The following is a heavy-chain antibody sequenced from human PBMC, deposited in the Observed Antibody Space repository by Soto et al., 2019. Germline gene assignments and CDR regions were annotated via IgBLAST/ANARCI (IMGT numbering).Heavy chain of an antibody. Sequence: GGSLRLSCAASGFNLNHYAMTWVLQAPGKGPEWVSSMSATGRTSFYADSVKGRFTISRDTSTSTLYLQMNSVRVEDTAVYYCAKDPNGDYVGGFDFWGLGTMVTVSS. D-gene: IGHD4-17*01. J-gene: IGHJ3*01. CDR2: MSATGRTS. CDR3: AKDPNGDYVGGFDF. V-gene: IGHV3-23*01. CDR1: GFNLNHYA.